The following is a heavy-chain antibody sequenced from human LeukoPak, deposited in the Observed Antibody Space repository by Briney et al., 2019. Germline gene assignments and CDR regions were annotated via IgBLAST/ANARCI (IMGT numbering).Heavy chain of an antibody. CDR3: ARELEYSSSSFAFDI. J-gene: IGHJ3*02. Sequence: GGSLRLSCAASGFTFSSYWMSWVRQAPGKGLEWVANIKQDGSEKYYVDSVKGRFTISRDNAKNSLYLQMYSLRAEDTAVYYCARELEYSSSSFAFDIWGQGTMVTVSS. V-gene: IGHV3-7*01. CDR1: GFTFSSYW. D-gene: IGHD6-6*01. CDR2: IKQDGSEK.